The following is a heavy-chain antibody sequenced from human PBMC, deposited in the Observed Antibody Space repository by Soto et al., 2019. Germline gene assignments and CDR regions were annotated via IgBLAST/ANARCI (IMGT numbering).Heavy chain of an antibody. CDR1: GFTFSSYA. CDR3: AKHWALRTDAFDI. Sequence: GGSLRLSCATSGFTFSSYAMSWVRQAPGKGLEWVSAISGSGGSTYYADSVKGRFTISRDNSKNTLYLQMNSLRAEDTAVYYCAKHWALRTDAFDIWGQGTMVTVSS. CDR2: ISGSGGST. J-gene: IGHJ3*02. V-gene: IGHV3-23*01. D-gene: IGHD3-16*01.